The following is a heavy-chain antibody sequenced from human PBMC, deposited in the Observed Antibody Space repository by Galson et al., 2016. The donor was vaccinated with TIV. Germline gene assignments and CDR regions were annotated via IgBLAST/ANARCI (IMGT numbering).Heavy chain of an antibody. D-gene: IGHD1-26*01. J-gene: IGHJ3*02. CDR3: ARDRLWELLPPAAFDI. Sequence: SLRLSCAASGFNVSDNYMSWVRQAPGKGLEWVSLLYGAGRTHYAESVKGRFTISRDNSKNTVYLQMNSLRAEDTALYYCARDRLWELLPPAAFDIWGQGTKVIVSS. V-gene: IGHV3-53*01. CDR2: LYGAGRT. CDR1: GFNVSDNY.